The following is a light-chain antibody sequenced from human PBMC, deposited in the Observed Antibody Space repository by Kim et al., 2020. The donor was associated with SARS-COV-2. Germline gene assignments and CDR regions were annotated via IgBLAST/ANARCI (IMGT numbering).Light chain of an antibody. CDR2: AAS. Sequence: AIRMTQSPSSFSASTGDRVTITCRASQGISSYLAWYQQKPGKAPKLLIYAASTLQSGVPSRFSGSGSGTDFTLTISCLQSEDFATYYCQQYYSYPLTFRGGTKLEI. J-gene: IGKJ4*01. V-gene: IGKV1-8*01. CDR3: QQYYSYPLT. CDR1: QGISSY.